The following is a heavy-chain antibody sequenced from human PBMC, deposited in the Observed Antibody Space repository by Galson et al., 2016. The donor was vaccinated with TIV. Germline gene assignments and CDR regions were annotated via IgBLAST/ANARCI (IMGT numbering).Heavy chain of an antibody. CDR3: ARWLMVQGVIRYLDY. D-gene: IGHD3-10*01. CDR1: GFIFSSYW. V-gene: IGHV3-7*01. CDR2: IDQPGGEK. Sequence: LRLSCAASGFIFSSYWMSWVRQAPGKGLEWVANIDQPGGEKYYGDSVKGRSAIHRDNAKNLLYLQVNSLTVEDTAVYYCARWLMVQGVIRYLDYWGQGTQVTVSS. J-gene: IGHJ4*03.